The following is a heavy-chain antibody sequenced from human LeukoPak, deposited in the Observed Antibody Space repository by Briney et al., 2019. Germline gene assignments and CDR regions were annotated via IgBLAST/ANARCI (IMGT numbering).Heavy chain of an antibody. CDR2: IRYDGSDK. J-gene: IGHJ4*02. D-gene: IGHD5-18*01. Sequence: GGSLRLSCAASGFTFGGSGMHWVRQAPGKGLEWVAFIRYDGSDKHYADSVKGRFTISRDNSKNTLYLQMNSLRAEDTAVYYCAKDSTPLDTAMVGYDYWGQGTLVTVSS. CDR3: AKDSTPLDTAMVGYDY. V-gene: IGHV3-30*02. CDR1: GFTFGGSG.